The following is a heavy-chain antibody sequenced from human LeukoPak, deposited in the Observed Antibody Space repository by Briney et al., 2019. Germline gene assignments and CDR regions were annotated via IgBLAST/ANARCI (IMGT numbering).Heavy chain of an antibody. CDR3: ARLGSSGYYYSNWFDP. D-gene: IGHD3-22*01. Sequence: SETLSLTCTVSGGSISSGNYYWNWIRQHPEKSLEWIGYIFYSGSTYYNPSLKSRVTISVDTSKNQFSLKLSSVTAADTAVYYCARLGSSGYYYSNWFDPWGQGTLVTVSS. J-gene: IGHJ5*02. CDR1: GGSISSGNYY. V-gene: IGHV4-31*03. CDR2: IFYSGST.